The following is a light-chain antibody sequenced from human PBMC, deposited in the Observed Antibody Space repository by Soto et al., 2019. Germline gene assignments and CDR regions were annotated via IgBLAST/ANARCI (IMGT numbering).Light chain of an antibody. CDR1: QSVSTS. CDR3: QQYDRSPRT. Sequence: EVVLTQSPGPLSLSPGDRDTLSCRASQSVSTSVGWYQQKPGKAPRLLIYGASNRDTGIPDRFSGSGSGTDFTLTISRLQPEDFAVYYCQQYDRSPRTFGQGTKVDIK. CDR2: GAS. V-gene: IGKV3-20*01. J-gene: IGKJ1*01.